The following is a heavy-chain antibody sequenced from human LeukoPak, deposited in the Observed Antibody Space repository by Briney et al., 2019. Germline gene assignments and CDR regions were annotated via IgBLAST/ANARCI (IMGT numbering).Heavy chain of an antibody. V-gene: IGHV3-23*01. Sequence: GRSLRLSCAASGFTFSSYGMSWVRQAPGKGLEWVSAISGSGGSTYYADSVKGRFTISRDNSKNTLYLQMNSLRAEDTAVYYCAKEMGVWGSYRRYFDYWGQGTLVTVSS. D-gene: IGHD3-16*02. CDR3: AKEMGVWGSYRRYFDY. CDR1: GFTFSSYG. CDR2: ISGSGGST. J-gene: IGHJ4*02.